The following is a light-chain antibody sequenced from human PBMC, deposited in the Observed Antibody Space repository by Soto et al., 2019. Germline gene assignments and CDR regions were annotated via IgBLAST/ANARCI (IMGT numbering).Light chain of an antibody. J-gene: IGKJ1*01. CDR2: GAS. CDR1: QSVSST. CDR3: QQYNIWPWT. Sequence: EIVMTQSPATLSVSPGERATLSCRASQSVSSTLAWHQQKPGQAPRLLIYGASTRAAGIPARFSGSGSGTEFTLTIGSLQSEDFAVYYCQQYNIWPWTFGQGTRVEIK. V-gene: IGKV3-15*01.